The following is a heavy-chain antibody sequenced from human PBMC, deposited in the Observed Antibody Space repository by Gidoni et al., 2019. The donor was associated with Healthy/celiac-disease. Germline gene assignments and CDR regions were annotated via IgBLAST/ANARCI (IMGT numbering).Heavy chain of an antibody. CDR3: ARRGYSGYDPGYYFDY. CDR2: INHSGST. Sequence: QVQLQQWGAGLLKPSETLSLTCAVYGGSFSGYYWSWIRQPPGKGLEWIGEINHSGSTNYNPSLKSRVTISVDTSKNQFSLKLSSVTAADTAVYYCARRGYSGYDPGYYFDYWGQGTLVTVSS. CDR1: GGSFSGYY. D-gene: IGHD5-12*01. J-gene: IGHJ4*02. V-gene: IGHV4-34*01.